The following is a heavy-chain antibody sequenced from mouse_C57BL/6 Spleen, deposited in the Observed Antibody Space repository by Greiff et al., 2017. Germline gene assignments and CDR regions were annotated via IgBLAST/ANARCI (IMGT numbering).Heavy chain of an antibody. CDR3: AKYRGRDWAGFAY. CDR2: IWGDGST. J-gene: IGHJ3*01. V-gene: IGHV2-3*01. Sequence: VKVEDSGPGLVAPSQSLSITCTVSGFSLTSYGVSWVRQPPGKGLEWLGGIWGDGSTNYHSALISRLSISKDNSKSQVFLKLNSLQTDDTATYYGAKYRGRDWAGFAYWGQGTLVTVSA. CDR1: GFSLTSYG. D-gene: IGHD3-3*01.